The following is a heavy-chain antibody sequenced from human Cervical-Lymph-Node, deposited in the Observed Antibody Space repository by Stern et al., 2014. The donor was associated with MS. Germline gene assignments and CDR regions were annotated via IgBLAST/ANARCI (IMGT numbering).Heavy chain of an antibody. CDR1: GFTFSSYA. CDR2: ISYDGSKK. J-gene: IGHJ4*02. CDR3: AEIGDY. V-gene: IGHV3-30*04. D-gene: IGHD2-21*01. Sequence: VQLVESGGGVVQPGRSLRLSCAASGFTFSSYAMHWVRQAPGKGLEWVAVISYDGSKKYYADSVKGRFTISRDNSKNTLYLQMNSLRAEDTAVYYCAEIGDYWGQGTLVTVSS.